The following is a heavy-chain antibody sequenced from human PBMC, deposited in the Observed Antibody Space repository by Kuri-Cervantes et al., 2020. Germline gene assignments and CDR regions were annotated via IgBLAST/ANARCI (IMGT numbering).Heavy chain of an antibody. CDR2: ISYDGSNK. D-gene: IGHD2-2*01. Sequence: GGSLRLSCAASGFTFSSYGMHWVRQAPGKGLEWVAVISYDGSNKYYADSVKGRFTISRDNSKNTLYPQMNSLRAEDTAVYYCAKDWGSTSEVDYWGQGTLVTVSS. CDR1: GFTFSSYG. CDR3: AKDWGSTSEVDY. V-gene: IGHV3-30*18. J-gene: IGHJ4*02.